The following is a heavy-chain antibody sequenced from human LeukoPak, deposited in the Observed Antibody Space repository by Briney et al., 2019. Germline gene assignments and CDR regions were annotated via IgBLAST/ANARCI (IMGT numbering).Heavy chain of an antibody. CDR2: IYYSGST. V-gene: IGHV4-59*01. J-gene: IGHJ3*02. CDR1: GGSISSYY. Sequence: PSETLSLTCTVSGGSISSYYWSWIRQPPGKGLEWIGYIYYSGSTNYNPSLKSRVTISVDTSKNQFSLKLSSVTAADTAVYYCAREKIQFDAFDIWGQGTMDTVSS. D-gene: IGHD5-18*01. CDR3: AREKIQFDAFDI.